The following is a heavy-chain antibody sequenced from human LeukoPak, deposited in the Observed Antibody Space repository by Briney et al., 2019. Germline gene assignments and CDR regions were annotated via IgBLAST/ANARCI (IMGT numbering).Heavy chain of an antibody. D-gene: IGHD1-14*01. J-gene: IGHJ5*02. CDR2: VHPNNSNT. V-gene: IGHV1-8*01. CDR1: GYPFTKWG. Sequence: PSVNLSCKTSGYPFTKWGINWGRHAAGQGLEWLGWVHPNNSNTYYEQRVRGRVTMSRDTSTTTDYMDLSGQRPNDTAIYFYSTGPRTDPCGQGTLVTVSS. CDR3: STGPRTDP.